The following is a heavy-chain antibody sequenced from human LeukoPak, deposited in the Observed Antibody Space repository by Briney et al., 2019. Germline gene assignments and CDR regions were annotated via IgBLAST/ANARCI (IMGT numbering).Heavy chain of an antibody. D-gene: IGHD2-15*01. J-gene: IGHJ4*02. CDR1: GFTFSSYG. CDR3: AKEGYCSGGSRYGLDY. V-gene: IGHV3-30*18. Sequence: GRSLRLSCAASGFTFSSYGMHWVRQAPGKGLEWVAVISYDGSNKYYADSVKGRFTISRDNSKNTLYLQMNSLRAEDTAVYYCAKEGYCSGGSRYGLDYWGQGTLVTVSS. CDR2: ISYDGSNK.